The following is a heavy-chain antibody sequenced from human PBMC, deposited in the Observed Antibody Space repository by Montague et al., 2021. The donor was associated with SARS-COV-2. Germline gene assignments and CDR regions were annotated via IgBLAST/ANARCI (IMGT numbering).Heavy chain of an antibody. V-gene: IGHV2-70*01. D-gene: IGHD6-13*01. CDR1: GFSLSTSGMC. J-gene: IGHJ4*02. CDR2: IDWDDDK. CDR3: ARIGSSSWPAFDY. Sequence: PALVKPTKTLTLTCTFSGFSLSTSGMCVSWIRQPPGKALEWLVLIDWDDDKYYSTSLKTRLTISKDTSKNQVVLTMTNMDPVDTATYYCARIGSSSWPAFDYWGQGTLVTVSS.